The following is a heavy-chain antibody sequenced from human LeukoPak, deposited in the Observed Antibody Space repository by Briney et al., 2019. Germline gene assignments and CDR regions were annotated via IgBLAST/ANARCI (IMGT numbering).Heavy chain of an antibody. CDR2: ISAGNGNT. Sequence: ASVKVSCKASGGTFSSYAISWVRQAPGQGLEWMGWISAGNGNTKYSQKFQGRVTITRDTSASTAYMELSSLRSEDTAVYYCARPTAGYYDSSGFFDYWGQGTLVTVSS. D-gene: IGHD3-22*01. CDR1: GGTFSSYA. V-gene: IGHV1-3*01. J-gene: IGHJ4*02. CDR3: ARPTAGYYDSSGFFDY.